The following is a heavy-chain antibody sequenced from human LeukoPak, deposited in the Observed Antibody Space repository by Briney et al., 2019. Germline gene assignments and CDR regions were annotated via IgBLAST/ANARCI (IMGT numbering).Heavy chain of an antibody. V-gene: IGHV3-23*01. CDR2: TSDRGDYT. CDR3: ARVRGQYSSGWYSY. J-gene: IGHJ4*02. CDR1: GFTFTSYS. D-gene: IGHD6-19*01. Sequence: GGSLRLSCAASGFTFTSYSMSWVRQAPGKGLEWVSGTSDRGDYTYYADSVKGRFTISRDNSKNTLYLQMNSLRAEDTAVYYCARVRGQYSSGWYSYWGQGTLVTVSS.